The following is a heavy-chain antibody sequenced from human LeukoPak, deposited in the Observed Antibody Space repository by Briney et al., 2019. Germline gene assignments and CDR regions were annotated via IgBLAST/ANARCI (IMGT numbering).Heavy chain of an antibody. D-gene: IGHD3-10*01. CDR1: GGSISSYY. CDR3: ARVSDYYGSGSYYNPFYMDV. J-gene: IGHJ6*03. V-gene: IGHV4-59*08. Sequence: SETLSLTCTVSGGSISSYYWSWIRQPPGKGLEWIGYIYYSGSTNYNPSLKSRVTISVDTSKNQFSLKLSSVTAADTAVYYCARVSDYYGSGSYYNPFYMDVWGKGTTVTISS. CDR2: IYYSGST.